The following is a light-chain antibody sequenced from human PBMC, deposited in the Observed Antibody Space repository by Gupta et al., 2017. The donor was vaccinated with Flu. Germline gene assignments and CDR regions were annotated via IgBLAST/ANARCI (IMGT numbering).Light chain of an antibody. CDR3: QQYNNWPPLT. CDR1: QSVSSN. Sequence: EIVMTHSPATLSVSPGERATLSCRASQSVSSNLAWYQQKPGQAPRLLIYGASTRATGIPARFSGSGSGTEFTLTISSLQSEDFAFYYCQQYNNWPPLTFGGGTKVEIK. CDR2: GAS. V-gene: IGKV3-15*01. J-gene: IGKJ4*01.